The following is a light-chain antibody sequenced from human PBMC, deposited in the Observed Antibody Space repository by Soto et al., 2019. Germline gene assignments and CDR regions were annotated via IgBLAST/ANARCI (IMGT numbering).Light chain of an antibody. CDR3: QSFDRTTQV. Sequence: NFMLTQPHSVSESPGKTVTISCTRSSGGIATNYVQWHQQRPGSGPTTLIYKDNQRPSGVPDRFSGSIDSSSNSASLTITGLKPEDEADYYCQSFDRTTQVFGGGTKLTVL. CDR1: SGGIATNY. CDR2: KDN. J-gene: IGLJ2*01. V-gene: IGLV6-57*04.